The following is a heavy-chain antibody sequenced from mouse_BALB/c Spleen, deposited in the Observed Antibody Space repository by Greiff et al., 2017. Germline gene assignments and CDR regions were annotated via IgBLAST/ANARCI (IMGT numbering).Heavy chain of an antibody. CDR1: GYAFSSYW. Sequence: QVQLKQSGAELVRPGSSVKISCKASGYAFSSYWMNWVKQRPGQGLEWIGQIYPGDGDTNYNGKFKGKATLTADKSSSTAYMQLSSLTSEDSAVYFCARSTTATGYAMDYWGQGTSVTVSS. J-gene: IGHJ4*01. D-gene: IGHD1-2*01. CDR2: IYPGDGDT. V-gene: IGHV1-80*01. CDR3: ARSTTATGYAMDY.